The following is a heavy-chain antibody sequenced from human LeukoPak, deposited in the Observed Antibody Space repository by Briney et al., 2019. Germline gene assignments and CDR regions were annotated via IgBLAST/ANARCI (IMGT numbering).Heavy chain of an antibody. J-gene: IGHJ4*02. V-gene: IGHV1-2*02. CDR1: GYTFTSYG. CDR3: ARDWSGYDPIGFFDY. Sequence: ASVKVSCKASGYTFTSYGISWVRQAPGQGLEWLGWINLRNGGTRYAQKFQGRVTLTGGSSINTAYMDMSGLRSDDAAVYFCARDWSGYDPIGFFDYWGQGTLVTVSS. D-gene: IGHD5-12*01. CDR2: INLRNGGT.